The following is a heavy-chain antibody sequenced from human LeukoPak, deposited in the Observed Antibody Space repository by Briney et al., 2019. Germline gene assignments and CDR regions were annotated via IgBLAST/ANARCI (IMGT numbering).Heavy chain of an antibody. D-gene: IGHD2-21*02. CDR2: ISYDGSNK. V-gene: IGHV3-30*18. CDR1: GFTFSSYG. Sequence: GGSLRLSCAASGFTFSSYGMHWVRQAPGKGLEWVAVISYDGSNKNYADSVKGQFTISRDNSKNTLYLQMNSLRAEDTAVYYCAKDLEHIVVVTAIDYWGQGTLVTVSS. J-gene: IGHJ4*02. CDR3: AKDLEHIVVVTAIDY.